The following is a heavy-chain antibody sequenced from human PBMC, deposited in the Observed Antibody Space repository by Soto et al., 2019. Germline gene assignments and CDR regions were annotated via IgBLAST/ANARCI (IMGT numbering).Heavy chain of an antibody. CDR3: ASTPCISTSCYGGYYYYYGMDV. D-gene: IGHD2-2*01. CDR2: ISAYNGNT. Sequence: GASVKVSCKASGYTFTSYGISWVRQAPGQGPEWMGWISAYNGNTNYAQKLQGRVTMTTDTSTSTAYMELRSLRSDDTAVYYCASTPCISTSCYGGYYYYYGMDVWGQGTTVTVSS. J-gene: IGHJ6*02. CDR1: GYTFTSYG. V-gene: IGHV1-18*01.